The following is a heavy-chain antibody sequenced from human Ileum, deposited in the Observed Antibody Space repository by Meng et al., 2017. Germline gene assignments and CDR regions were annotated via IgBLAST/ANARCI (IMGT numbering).Heavy chain of an antibody. J-gene: IGHJ4*02. Sequence: ETLSLTCTVSGGSISSYYWSWIRQPPGKGLEWIGYIYYSGSTNYNPSLKSRVTISVDTSKNQFSLKLSSVTAADTAVYYCARASSGWYHSPEYYFDYWGQGTLVTVSS. CDR1: GGSISSYY. CDR3: ARASSGWYHSPEYYFDY. V-gene: IGHV4-59*01. D-gene: IGHD6-19*01. CDR2: IYYSGST.